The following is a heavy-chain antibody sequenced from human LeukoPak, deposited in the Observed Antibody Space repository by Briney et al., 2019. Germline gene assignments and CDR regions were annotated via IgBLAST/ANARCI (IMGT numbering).Heavy chain of an antibody. D-gene: IGHD1-26*01. CDR2: IYHSGST. J-gene: IGHJ5*02. Sequence: SETLSLTCTVSGYSISSGYYWGWIRQPPGKGLEWIGSIYHSGSTYYNPSLKSRVTISVDTSKNQFSLKLSSVTAADTAVYYCARLEGLVGATSWFDPWGQGTLVTVSS. CDR1: GYSISSGYY. CDR3: ARLEGLVGATSWFDP. V-gene: IGHV4-38-2*02.